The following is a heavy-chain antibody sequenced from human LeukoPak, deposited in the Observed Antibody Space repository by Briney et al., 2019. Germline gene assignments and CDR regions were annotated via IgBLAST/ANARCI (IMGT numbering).Heavy chain of an antibody. Sequence: ASVKVSCKASGGTFSSYAISWVRQAPGQGLEWMGGIIPIFGTANYALKFQGRVTITADESTSTAYMELSSLRSDDTAVYYCARDSSGYSSGWYPDYWGQGTLVTVSS. CDR1: GGTFSSYA. CDR3: ARDSSGYSSGWYPDY. D-gene: IGHD6-19*01. V-gene: IGHV1-69*13. CDR2: IIPIFGTA. J-gene: IGHJ4*02.